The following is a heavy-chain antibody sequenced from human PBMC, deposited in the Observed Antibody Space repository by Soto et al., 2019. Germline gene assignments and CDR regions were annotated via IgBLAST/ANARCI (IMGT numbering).Heavy chain of an antibody. CDR3: ANRCCPGDAFHI. CDR1: GFTFSTYA. Sequence: GGSPRLSCAASGFTFSTYAMNWVRQAPGKGLEWVSTISNSGGSTYYAASVKGRFTISRDNSKDTLYLQMNSLRGDDTAVYYCANRCCPGDAFHIWGQGTMVTVSS. D-gene: IGHD4-17*01. J-gene: IGHJ3*02. CDR2: ISNSGGST. V-gene: IGHV3-23*01.